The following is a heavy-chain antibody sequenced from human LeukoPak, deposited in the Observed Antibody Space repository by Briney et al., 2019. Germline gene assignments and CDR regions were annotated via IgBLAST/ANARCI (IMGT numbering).Heavy chain of an antibody. CDR2: IIPIFGTA. Sequence: VGSVKVSCKASGGTFSSYAISWVRQAPGQGLEWMGGIIPIFGTANYAQKFQGRVTITADESTSTAYMELSSLRSEDTAVYYCARASGIAVAGTSVRFDPWGQGTLVTVSS. D-gene: IGHD6-19*01. CDR3: ARASGIAVAGTSVRFDP. CDR1: GGTFSSYA. J-gene: IGHJ5*02. V-gene: IGHV1-69*13.